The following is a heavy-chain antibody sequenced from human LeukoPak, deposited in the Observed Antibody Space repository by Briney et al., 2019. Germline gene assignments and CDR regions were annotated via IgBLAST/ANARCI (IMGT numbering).Heavy chain of an antibody. CDR1: GFTFDDYT. CDR2: ISWDGGST. CDR3: AKAPHPSDYDSTGYYFDY. J-gene: IGHJ4*02. V-gene: IGHV3-43*01. Sequence: PGESLRLSCAASGFTFDDYTMHWVRQAPGKGLEWVSLISWDGGSTYYADSVKGRFTISRDNSKNSLYLQMNSLRTEDTALYYCAKAPHPSDYDSTGYYFDYWGQGTLVTVSS. D-gene: IGHD5-12*01.